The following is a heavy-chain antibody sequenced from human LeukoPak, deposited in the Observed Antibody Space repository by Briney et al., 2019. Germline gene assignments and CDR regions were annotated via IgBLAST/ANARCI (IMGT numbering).Heavy chain of an antibody. J-gene: IGHJ4*02. V-gene: IGHV3-48*03. CDR2: IGPRGDVT. CDR3: VRYLHY. Sequence: PGGSLRLPCAASGFSFSTSEMNWVRQAPGKRLEWVAHIGPRGDVTYYADSVKGRFTISRDNANNLLYMRMNSLRAEDTGLYYCVRYLHYGGQGTLVTVSS. CDR1: GFSFSTSE.